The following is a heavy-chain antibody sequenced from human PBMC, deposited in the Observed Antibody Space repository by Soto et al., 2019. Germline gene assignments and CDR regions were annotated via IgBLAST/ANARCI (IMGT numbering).Heavy chain of an antibody. D-gene: IGHD2-15*01. Sequence: QVQLVESGGGVVQPGRSLRLSCAASGFTFSSYGMHWVRQAPGKGLEWVAVIWYDGSNKYYADSVKGRFTISRDNSKNTLYLQMNSLRAEDTAVYYSAREGVVVAATRFFDYWGQGTLVTVSS. CDR1: GFTFSSYG. V-gene: IGHV3-33*01. CDR3: AREGVVVAATRFFDY. J-gene: IGHJ4*02. CDR2: IWYDGSNK.